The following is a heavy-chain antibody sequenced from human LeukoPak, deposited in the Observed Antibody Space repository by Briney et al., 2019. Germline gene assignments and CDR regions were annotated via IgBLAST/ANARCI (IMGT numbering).Heavy chain of an antibody. D-gene: IGHD5-12*01. CDR2: IYYSGST. CDR1: GGSISSYY. J-gene: IGHJ4*02. CDR3: ARVKKEGYSGYDSNYGEADY. Sequence: SETLSLTCTVSGGSISSYYWSWIRQPPGKGLEWIGYIYYSGSTNYNPSLKSRVTISVDTSKNQFSLKLSSVTAADTAVYYCARVKKEGYSGYDSNYGEADYWGQGTLVTVSS. V-gene: IGHV4-59*12.